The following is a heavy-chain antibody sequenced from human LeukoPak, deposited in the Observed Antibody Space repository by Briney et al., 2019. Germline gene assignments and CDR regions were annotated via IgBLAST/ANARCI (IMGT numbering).Heavy chain of an antibody. Sequence: PGRSLRLSCAASGFTFSSYAMHWVRQAPGKGLEWVAVISYDGSNKYYADSVKGRFTISRDNSKNTLYLQMNSLRAEDTAVYYCARVASSHIDYWGQGTLVTVS. V-gene: IGHV3-30-3*01. J-gene: IGHJ4*02. CDR1: GFTFSSYA. CDR3: ARVASSHIDY. CDR2: ISYDGSNK. D-gene: IGHD2-2*01.